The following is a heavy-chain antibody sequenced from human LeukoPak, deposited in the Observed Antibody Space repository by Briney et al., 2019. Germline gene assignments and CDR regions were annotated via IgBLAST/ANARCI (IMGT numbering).Heavy chain of an antibody. V-gene: IGHV3-53*01. CDR2: IDYDGGSG. J-gene: IGHJ1*01. Sequence: LPGGSLRLSCAASGFTVSSNYMSWIRQAPGKGLEWVSSIDYDGGSGHYADSVKGRFTISRDNSNNTLFLHLNSLRGEDTAVYYCTRNSGWYGLSWGQGTLVTVSS. CDR1: GFTVSSNY. CDR3: TRNSGWYGLS. D-gene: IGHD6-19*01.